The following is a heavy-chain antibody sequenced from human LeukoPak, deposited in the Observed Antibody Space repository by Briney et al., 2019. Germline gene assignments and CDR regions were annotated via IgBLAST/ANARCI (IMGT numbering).Heavy chain of an antibody. Sequence: SETLSLTCTVSGGSISSYHWSWIRQPPGKGLEWIGYIYYSGSTNYNPSLKSRVTISVDTSKNQFSLKLSSVTAADTAVYYCARDDGVAVFDPWGQGTLVTVSS. V-gene: IGHV4-59*01. CDR2: IYYSGST. J-gene: IGHJ5*02. D-gene: IGHD2-8*01. CDR1: GGSISSYH. CDR3: ARDDGVAVFDP.